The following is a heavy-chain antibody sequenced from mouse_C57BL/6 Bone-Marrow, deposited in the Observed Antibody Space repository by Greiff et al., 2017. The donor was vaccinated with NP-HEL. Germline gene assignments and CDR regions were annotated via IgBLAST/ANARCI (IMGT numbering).Heavy chain of an antibody. D-gene: IGHD1-1*01. CDR3: ARGYYGSSYYFDY. J-gene: IGHJ2*01. V-gene: IGHV1-7*01. CDR1: GYTFTSYW. CDR2: INPSSGYT. Sequence: QVQLQQSGAELAKPGASVKLSCKASGYTFTSYWMHWVKQRPGQGLEWIGYINPSSGYTKYNQKFKDKATLTADKSSSTAYMQLSSLTSEDSAVYYCARGYYGSSYYFDYGGQGTTLPVSA.